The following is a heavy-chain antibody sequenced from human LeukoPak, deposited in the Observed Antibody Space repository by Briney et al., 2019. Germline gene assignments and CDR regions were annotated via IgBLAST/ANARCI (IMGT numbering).Heavy chain of an antibody. Sequence: GGSLRLSCAASGFTFSSYGMHWVRQAPGKGLEWVAFIRYDGSNKYYADSVKGRFTISRDNSKNTLNLQMNSLRAEDTAVYYCAKDPTHYRVWDYYETIGLSYWGQGTLVTASS. CDR2: IRYDGSNK. V-gene: IGHV3-30*02. CDR3: AKDPTHYRVWDYYETIGLSY. D-gene: IGHD3-22*01. J-gene: IGHJ4*02. CDR1: GFTFSSYG.